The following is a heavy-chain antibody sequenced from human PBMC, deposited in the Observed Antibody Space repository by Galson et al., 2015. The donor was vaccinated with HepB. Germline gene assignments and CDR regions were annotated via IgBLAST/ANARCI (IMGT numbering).Heavy chain of an antibody. CDR2: ISSSSSYI. D-gene: IGHD5-24*01. Sequence: SLRLSCAASGFPFSSYSMNWVRQAPGKGLEWVSSISSSSSYIYYADSVKGRFTISRDNAKNSLYLQMNSLRAEDTAVYYCAISGMATIGDYGMDVWGQGTTVTVSS. CDR1: GFPFSSYS. V-gene: IGHV3-21*01. CDR3: AISGMATIGDYGMDV. J-gene: IGHJ6*02.